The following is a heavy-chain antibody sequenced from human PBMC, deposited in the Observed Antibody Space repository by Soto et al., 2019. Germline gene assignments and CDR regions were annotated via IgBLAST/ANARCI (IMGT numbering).Heavy chain of an antibody. Sequence: QVQLVQSGAEVKKPGSSVKVSCKASGGTFSSYTISWVRQAPGQGLEWMGGIIPIFGTANYAQKFQGRDTITADESTSTAYMELSSLRSEDTAVYYCASTSKVPAAPYYYYGMDVWGQGTTVTVSS. CDR2: IIPIFGTA. CDR1: GGTFSSYT. J-gene: IGHJ6*02. D-gene: IGHD2-2*01. CDR3: ASTSKVPAAPYYYYGMDV. V-gene: IGHV1-69*01.